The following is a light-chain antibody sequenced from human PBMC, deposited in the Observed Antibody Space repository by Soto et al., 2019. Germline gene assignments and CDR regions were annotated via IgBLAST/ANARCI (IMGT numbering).Light chain of an antibody. CDR2: EVS. CDR3: TSYAGSNIWV. Sequence: QSALTQPPSASRSPGQSVTISCTGTSSDVGAYNYVSWYQQYPGKAPKLMIYEVSKRPSGVPDRFSGSKSGKTASLTVSGLQPEDEADYYCTSYAGSNIWVFGGGTKLTAL. V-gene: IGLV2-8*01. J-gene: IGLJ3*02. CDR1: SSDVGAYNY.